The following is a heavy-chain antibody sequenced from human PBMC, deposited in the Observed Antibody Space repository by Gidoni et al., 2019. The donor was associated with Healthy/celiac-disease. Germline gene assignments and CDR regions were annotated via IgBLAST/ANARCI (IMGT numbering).Heavy chain of an antibody. D-gene: IGHD2-15*01. V-gene: IGHV3-66*02. Sequence: EVQLVESGGGLVQPGGSLRLSCAASGFTVSSNYMSWVRQAPGKGLEWVSVIDSGGSTYYADSVKGRFTISRDNSKNTLYLQMNSLRAEDTAVYYCAYSGGYYYYYYGMDVWGQGTTVTVSS. CDR2: IDSGGST. J-gene: IGHJ6*02. CDR1: GFTVSSNY. CDR3: AYSGGYYYYYYGMDV.